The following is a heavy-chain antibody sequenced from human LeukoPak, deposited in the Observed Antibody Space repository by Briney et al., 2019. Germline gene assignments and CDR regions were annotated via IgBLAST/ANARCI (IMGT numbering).Heavy chain of an antibody. CDR2: IKLDGSEK. J-gene: IGHJ4*02. CDR3: ARDQYDTWSRRGNFDS. Sequence: GGSLRLSCVASGFTFGKYWMSWVRQAPGKGLEWVANIKLDGSEKNYVDSVKGRFTISRDNTKNSLYLRMNSLRAEDTAVFYCARDQYDTWSRRGNFDSWGQGTLVIVSS. V-gene: IGHV3-7*03. CDR1: GFTFGKYW. D-gene: IGHD3/OR15-3a*01.